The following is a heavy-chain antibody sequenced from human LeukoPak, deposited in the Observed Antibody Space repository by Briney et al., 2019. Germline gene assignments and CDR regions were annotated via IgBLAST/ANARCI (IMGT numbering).Heavy chain of an antibody. V-gene: IGHV1-3*03. J-gene: IGHJ6*03. CDR3: AREDGSGWYGGYYYYYYMDV. Sequence: ASVKVSCKASGYTFNNYAIHWVRQGPGQRLEWMGWINGDNANTKYSQEFQGRLTLTRDTSASTVYMELSSLRSEDTAVYYCAREDGSGWYGGYYYYYYMDVWGKGTTVTVSS. CDR2: INGDNANT. D-gene: IGHD6-19*01. CDR1: GYTFNNYA.